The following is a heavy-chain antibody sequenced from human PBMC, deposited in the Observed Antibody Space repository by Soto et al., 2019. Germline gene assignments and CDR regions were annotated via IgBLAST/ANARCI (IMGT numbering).Heavy chain of an antibody. CDR3: ARVRYSSSSRDAFDI. D-gene: IGHD6-6*01. Sequence: GGSLRLSCAASGFTFSSYWMSWVRQAPGEGLEWVANIKQDGSEKYYVDSVKGRFTISRDNAKNSLYLQMNSLRAEDTAVYYCARVRYSSSSRDAFDIWGQGTMVPVSS. CDR2: IKQDGSEK. V-gene: IGHV3-7*01. J-gene: IGHJ3*02. CDR1: GFTFSSYW.